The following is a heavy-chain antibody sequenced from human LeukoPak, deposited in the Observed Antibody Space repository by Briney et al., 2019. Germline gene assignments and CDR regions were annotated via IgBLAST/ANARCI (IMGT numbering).Heavy chain of an antibody. J-gene: IGHJ3*02. D-gene: IGHD7-27*01. Sequence: GGSLRLSCAASGSTFSSYEMNWVRQAPGKGLEWVSYISSGDSPMYYADSVKGRFTISRDNAKNSLFLQMNSLRVEDTAIYYCARERGGEDAFDIWGQGTLVTVSS. CDR1: GSTFSSYE. CDR3: ARERGGEDAFDI. V-gene: IGHV3-48*03. CDR2: ISSGDSPM.